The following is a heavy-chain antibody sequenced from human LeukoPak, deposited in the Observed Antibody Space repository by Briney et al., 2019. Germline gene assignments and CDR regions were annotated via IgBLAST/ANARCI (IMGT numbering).Heavy chain of an antibody. CDR2: ISYDGSNK. CDR3: ARVHRLSGYSSGWYGFGY. V-gene: IGHV3-30-3*01. D-gene: IGHD6-19*01. CDR1: GFTFSSYA. Sequence: GSLRLSCAASGFTFSSYAMHWVRQAPGKGLEWVAVISYDGSNKYYADSVKGRFTISRDNSKNTLYLQMNSLRAEDTAVYYCARVHRLSGYSSGWYGFGYWGQGTLVTVSS. J-gene: IGHJ4*02.